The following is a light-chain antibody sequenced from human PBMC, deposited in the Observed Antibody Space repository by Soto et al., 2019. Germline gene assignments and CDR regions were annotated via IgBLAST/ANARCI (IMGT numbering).Light chain of an antibody. CDR3: QQDNNWPPMA. J-gene: IGKJ1*01. V-gene: IGKV3-15*01. CDR1: QSVSSN. Sequence: EIVMTQSPATLSVSPGERATLSCRASQSVSSNLAWYQQKPGQAPRLLIYGASTRATGIPARLSGSGSGTEFTLTISSLQSEDFAVYYCQQDNNWPPMAFGQGTKVEIK. CDR2: GAS.